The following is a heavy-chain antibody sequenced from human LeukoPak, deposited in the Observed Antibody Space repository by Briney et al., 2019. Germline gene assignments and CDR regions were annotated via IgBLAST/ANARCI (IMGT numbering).Heavy chain of an antibody. J-gene: IGHJ4*02. CDR1: EYTFTGYY. Sequence: ASVKVSCKASEYTFTGYYMHWVRQAPGQGLEWMGGNIPIFGTANYAQKFQGRVTITADESTSTAYMELSSLRSEDTAVYYCARDRNMITFGGVIATFDYWGQGTLVTVSS. CDR3: ARDRNMITFGGVIATFDY. V-gene: IGHV1-69*13. CDR2: NIPIFGTA. D-gene: IGHD3-16*02.